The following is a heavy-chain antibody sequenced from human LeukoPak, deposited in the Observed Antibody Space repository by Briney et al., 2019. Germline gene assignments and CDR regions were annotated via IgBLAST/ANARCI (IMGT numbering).Heavy chain of an antibody. CDR3: TRDGGRSSSSGY. CDR1: GFTFGDYA. Sequence: GRSLRLSCTASGFTFGDYAMSWVRQAPGKGLEWVGFIRSKAYGGTTEYAASVKGRFTISRDDSKSIACLQMNSLKTEDTAVYYCTRDGGRSSSSGYWGQGTLVTVSS. V-gene: IGHV3-49*04. J-gene: IGHJ4*02. CDR2: IRSKAYGGTT. D-gene: IGHD6-6*01.